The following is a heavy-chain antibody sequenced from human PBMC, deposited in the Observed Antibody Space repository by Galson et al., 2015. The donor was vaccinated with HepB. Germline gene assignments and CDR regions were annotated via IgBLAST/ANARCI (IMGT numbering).Heavy chain of an antibody. Sequence: SVKASCKASGFTFTSYDINWVRQATGQGLEWMGWMSPNSGNTGYAQKFKGRVTMTWDTSTSTAYMELSRLRSEDTAVYYCARGPAGYDSSGYFDFWGQGTLVTVSS. V-gene: IGHV1-8*01. CDR2: MSPNSGNT. CDR1: GFTFTSYD. CDR3: ARGPAGYDSSGYFDF. J-gene: IGHJ4*02. D-gene: IGHD3-22*01.